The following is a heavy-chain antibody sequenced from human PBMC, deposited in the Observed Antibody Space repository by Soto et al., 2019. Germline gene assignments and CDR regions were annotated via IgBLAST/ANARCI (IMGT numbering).Heavy chain of an antibody. J-gene: IGHJ3*02. Sequence: EVQLVESGGGLVQPGGSLRLSCAASGFTFSGYQMNWVRQGPGKGLEWVSYISSTGNTIYYADSVKGRFTISRDNAKNSLYLPMRSLSAGDTALYYCARSLGVHDAFDIWGQGTMVTVSS. V-gene: IGHV3-48*03. CDR1: GFTFSGYQ. D-gene: IGHD3-3*01. CDR3: ARSLGVHDAFDI. CDR2: ISSTGNTI.